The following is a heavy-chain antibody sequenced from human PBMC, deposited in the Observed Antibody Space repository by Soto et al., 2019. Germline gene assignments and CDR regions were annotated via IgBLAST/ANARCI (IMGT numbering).Heavy chain of an antibody. CDR3: ARIPGYGSGSYYYFDY. Sequence: EVQLVESGGGLVQPGGSLRLSCAASGFTVSSNYMSWVRQAPGKGLEWVSVIYSGGSTYYADSVKGRFTISRDNSKNTLYLQMNSLRAEDTALYYCARIPGYGSGSYYYFDYWGQGTLVTVSS. CDR2: IYSGGST. D-gene: IGHD3-10*01. CDR1: GFTVSSNY. V-gene: IGHV3-66*01. J-gene: IGHJ4*02.